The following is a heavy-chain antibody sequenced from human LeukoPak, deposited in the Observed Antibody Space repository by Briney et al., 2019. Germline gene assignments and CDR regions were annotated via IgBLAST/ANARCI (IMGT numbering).Heavy chain of an antibody. CDR2: MNPNSGNT. V-gene: IGHV1-8*01. CDR3: ASLLRGWYNPFDY. J-gene: IGHJ4*02. D-gene: IGHD6-19*01. Sequence: GASVKVSCKASGYTFTSYDINWVRQATGQGLEWMRWMNPNSGNTGYAQKFQGRVTMTRNTSISTAYMELSSLRSEDTAVYYCASLLRGWYNPFDYWGQGTLVTVSS. CDR1: GYTFTSYD.